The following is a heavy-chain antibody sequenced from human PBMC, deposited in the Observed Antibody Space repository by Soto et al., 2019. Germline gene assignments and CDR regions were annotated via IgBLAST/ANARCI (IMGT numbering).Heavy chain of an antibody. CDR2: ISYDGSNK. Sequence: QVQLVESGGGVVQPGRSLRLSCAASGFTFSSYGMHWVRQAPGKGLEWVAVISYDGSNKYYADSVKGRFTISRDNSKNTLYLQMNSLRAEDTAVYYCAKDLGRYYDSSGYYFDHWGQGTLVTVSS. CDR1: GFTFSSYG. J-gene: IGHJ4*02. CDR3: AKDLGRYYDSSGYYFDH. V-gene: IGHV3-30*18. D-gene: IGHD3-22*01.